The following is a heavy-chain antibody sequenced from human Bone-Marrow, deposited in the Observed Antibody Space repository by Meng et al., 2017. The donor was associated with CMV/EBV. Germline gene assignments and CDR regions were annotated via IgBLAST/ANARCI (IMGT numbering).Heavy chain of an antibody. V-gene: IGHV3-48*04. CDR2: ISSSSSTI. D-gene: IGHD3-3*01. J-gene: IGHJ6*02. CDR1: GFTFSSYS. Sequence: GESLKISCAASGFTFSSYSMNWVRQAPGKGLEWVSYISSSSSTIYYADSVKGRFTISRDNAKNSLYLQMNSLRAEGTAVYYCARDLEADYFWSGYNDYYYCMDVWGQGTTVTVSS. CDR3: ARDLEADYFWSGYNDYYYCMDV.